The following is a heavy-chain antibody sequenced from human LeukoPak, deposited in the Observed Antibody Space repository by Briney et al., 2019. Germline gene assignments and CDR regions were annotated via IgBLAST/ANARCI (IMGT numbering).Heavy chain of an antibody. V-gene: IGHV5-51*01. CDR2: IYPADSDT. D-gene: IGHD3-10*01. Sequence: GESLKISCKGSGYSFTSYWIGWVRQMPGKGLEWMGIIYPADSDTRYSPSFQGQVTVSADKSISTAYLQWSSLEASDIAIYYCARFYGSGSYDLDYWGQGTLVTVSS. CDR1: GYSFTSYW. J-gene: IGHJ4*02. CDR3: ARFYGSGSYDLDY.